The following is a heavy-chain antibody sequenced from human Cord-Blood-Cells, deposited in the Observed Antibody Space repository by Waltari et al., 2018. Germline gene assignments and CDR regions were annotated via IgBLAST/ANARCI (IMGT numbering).Heavy chain of an antibody. J-gene: IGHJ5*02. Sequence: QVQLVQSGAEVKKPGASVKVSCKVSGYTLTELSMHWVRQAPGKGLEWMGGFDPEDGETIYAQKFQGRVTRTEDTSTDTAYMELSSLRSEDTAVYYCATGYYDFWSGFTTNWFDPWGQGTLVTVSS. D-gene: IGHD3-3*01. CDR3: ATGYYDFWSGFTTNWFDP. V-gene: IGHV1-24*01. CDR2: FDPEDGET. CDR1: GYTLTELS.